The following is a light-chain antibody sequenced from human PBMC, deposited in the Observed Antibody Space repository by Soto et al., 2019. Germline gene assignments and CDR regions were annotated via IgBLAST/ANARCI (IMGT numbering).Light chain of an antibody. CDR2: DAS. V-gene: IGKV3-15*01. CDR1: QSVSSN. CDR3: QQYNTWPLT. J-gene: IGKJ3*01. Sequence: ETVMTQSPATLSVSPGERPTLSCRASQSVSSNLAWYQQKPGQAPRLLIYDASTRATGIPARFSGSGSGTEFPLTISSLQSGDFAVYYCQQYNTWPLTFGPGTKVDIK.